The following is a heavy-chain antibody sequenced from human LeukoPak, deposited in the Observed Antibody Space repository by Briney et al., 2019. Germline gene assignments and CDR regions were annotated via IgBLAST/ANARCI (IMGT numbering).Heavy chain of an antibody. CDR3: ARFDTMIWEVGA. CDR2: INPNSGGT. Sequence: GASVKVSCRASGYTFTYYYIHWVRQPPGQELEWMGWINPNSGGTNYEKKFQGRVTMTRETSISTAYMEMSRLKSDDTAVYYCARFDTMIWEVGAWGQGTLVTVSS. CDR1: GYTFTYYY. V-gene: IGHV1-2*02. J-gene: IGHJ5*02. D-gene: IGHD3-10*01.